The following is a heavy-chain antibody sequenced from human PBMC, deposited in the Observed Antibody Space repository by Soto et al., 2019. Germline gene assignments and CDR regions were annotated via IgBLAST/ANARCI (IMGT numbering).Heavy chain of an antibody. CDR1: GFTFSSYG. J-gene: IGHJ5*02. V-gene: IGHV3-30*18. CDR3: AKDLEGGCSSGGVNWFDP. D-gene: IGHD6-19*01. Sequence: QVQLVESGGGVVQPGRSLRLSCAASGFTFSSYGMHWVRQAPGKGLEWVAVISYDGSNKYYADSVKGRFTISRDNSKNTLYLQMNSLRAEDTAVYYCAKDLEGGCSSGGVNWFDPWGQGTLVTVSS. CDR2: ISYDGSNK.